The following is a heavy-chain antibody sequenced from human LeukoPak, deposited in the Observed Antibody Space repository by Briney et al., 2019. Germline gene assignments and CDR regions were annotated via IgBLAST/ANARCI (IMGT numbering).Heavy chain of an antibody. D-gene: IGHD1-26*01. J-gene: IGHJ6*03. CDR3: AKGRGWEASYYYYYMDV. V-gene: IGHV3-30*02. Sequence: GGSLRLSCAASGFTFSSYGMHWVRQAPGKGLEWVAFIRYDGSNKYYTDSVKGRFTISRDNSKNTLYLQMNSLRAEDTAVYYCAKGRGWEASYYYYYMDVWGKGTTVTISS. CDR1: GFTFSSYG. CDR2: IRYDGSNK.